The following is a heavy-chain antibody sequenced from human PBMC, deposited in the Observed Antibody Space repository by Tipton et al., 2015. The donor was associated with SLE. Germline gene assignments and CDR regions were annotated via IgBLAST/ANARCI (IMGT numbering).Heavy chain of an antibody. Sequence: TLSLTCTVSGGSISSYYWSWIRQPPGKGLEWIGYIYYSGSTNYNPSLKSRVTISVDTSKNQFSLKLSSVTAADTAVYYCASGSITMVQGVIGYWGQGTLVTVSS. CDR2: IYYSGST. CDR3: ASGSITMVQGVIGY. D-gene: IGHD3-10*01. J-gene: IGHJ4*02. CDR1: GGSISSYY. V-gene: IGHV4-59*07.